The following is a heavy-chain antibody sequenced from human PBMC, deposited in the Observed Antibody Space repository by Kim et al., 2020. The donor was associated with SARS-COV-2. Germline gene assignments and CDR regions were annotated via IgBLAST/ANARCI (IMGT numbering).Heavy chain of an antibody. J-gene: IGHJ4*02. Sequence: SPNPALESRVPVSVDASRTQFSLKLTSVTAADTARYYCARHFPPDPNFFDSWGQGILVTVSS. CDR3: ARHFPPDPNFFDS. V-gene: IGHV4-59*08.